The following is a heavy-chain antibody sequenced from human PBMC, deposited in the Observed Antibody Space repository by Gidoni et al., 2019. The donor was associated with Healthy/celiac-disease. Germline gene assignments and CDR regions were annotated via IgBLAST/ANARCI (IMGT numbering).Heavy chain of an antibody. CDR3: ARSGYSGYDLYWYVDL. V-gene: IGHV1-69*01. D-gene: IGHD5-12*01. CDR1: GGTFSSYA. CDR2: IIPSSGTA. Sequence: QVQLVQSGAEVKKPGSSVKVSCKASGGTFSSYAISWVRQAPGQGLEWMGGIIPSSGTANYAQKFQSRVAITANESTSTDYRELSSLGSEDTAVYYCARSGYSGYDLYWYVDLWGRGTLVTVSS. J-gene: IGHJ2*01.